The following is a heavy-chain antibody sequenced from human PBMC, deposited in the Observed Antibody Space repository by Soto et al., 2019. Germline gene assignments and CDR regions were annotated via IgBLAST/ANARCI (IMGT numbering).Heavy chain of an antibody. CDR3: VTRLTSEW. Sequence: GASVKVSCKALEYTFTGFHIFWVRQAPGQGLEWVGWINPASGDTNYAPRFQGRVTMTRDTSVDTVYMELTKPRSDDTAVYYCVTRLTSEWWGQGTLVTVYS. CDR1: EYTFTGFH. V-gene: IGHV1-2*02. CDR2: INPASGDT. J-gene: IGHJ4*02. D-gene: IGHD2-2*01.